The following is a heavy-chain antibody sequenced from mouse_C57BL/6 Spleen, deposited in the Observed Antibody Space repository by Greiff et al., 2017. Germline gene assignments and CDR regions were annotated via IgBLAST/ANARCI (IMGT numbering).Heavy chain of an antibody. D-gene: IGHD2-4*01. V-gene: IGHV1-82*01. Sequence: VQLQQSGPELVKPGASVKISCKASGYAFSSSWMNWVKQRHGKGLEWIGRIYPGDGDTNYNGKFKGKATLTADKSSSTAYMQLGRLTSEDSAVYFCARKGVLRQNHAMDYWGQGTSVTVSS. CDR2: IYPGDGDT. CDR3: ARKGVLRQNHAMDY. CDR1: GYAFSSSW. J-gene: IGHJ4*01.